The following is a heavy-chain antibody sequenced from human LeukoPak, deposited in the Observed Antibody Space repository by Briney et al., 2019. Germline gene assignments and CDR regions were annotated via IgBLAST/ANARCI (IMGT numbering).Heavy chain of an antibody. CDR1: GFTFSSYS. CDR3: ARQHGDYAFQN. CDR2: ISSSSSYI. J-gene: IGHJ1*01. V-gene: IGHV3-21*01. D-gene: IGHD4-17*01. Sequence: GGSLRLSCAASGFTFSSYSMNWVRQAPGKGLEWVSSISSSSSYIYYADSVKGRFTISRDNAKNSLYLQMSSLRAEDTAVYYCARQHGDYAFQNWGQGTLVTVSS.